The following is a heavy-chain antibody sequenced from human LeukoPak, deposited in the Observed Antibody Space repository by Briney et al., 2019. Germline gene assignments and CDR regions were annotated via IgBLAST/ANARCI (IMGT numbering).Heavy chain of an antibody. J-gene: IGHJ6*02. V-gene: IGHV3-23*01. CDR1: GFTFSTYA. CDR2: ISGSGGST. CDR3: AKSGGLSGSGRLAMDV. D-gene: IGHD3-10*01. Sequence: PGGSLRLSCAASGFTFSTYAMSWVRLPPGKGLEWVSGISGSGGSTYYADSVKGRFTSSRDNSNNTLYVQMNSLRVEDTAVYYCAKSGGLSGSGRLAMDVWGQGTTVTVSS.